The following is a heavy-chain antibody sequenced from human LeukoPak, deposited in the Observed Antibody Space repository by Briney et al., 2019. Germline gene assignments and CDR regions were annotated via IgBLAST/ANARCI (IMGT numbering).Heavy chain of an antibody. CDR1: GYTFTSYG. D-gene: IGHD3-22*01. Sequence: ASVKVSCKASGYTFTSYGISWVRQAPGQGLEWMGWISAYNGNTNYAQKLQGRVTMTTDTSTSTAYMELRSLRSDDTAVYYCARFRGSGIVVVPSDYWGQGTLVTVSS. CDR2: ISAYNGNT. V-gene: IGHV1-18*01. J-gene: IGHJ4*02. CDR3: ARFRGSGIVVVPSDY.